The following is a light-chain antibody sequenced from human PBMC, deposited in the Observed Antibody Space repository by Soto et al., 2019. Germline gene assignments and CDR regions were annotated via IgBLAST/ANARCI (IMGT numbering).Light chain of an antibody. J-gene: IGLJ1*01. V-gene: IGLV2-14*03. CDR3: SSYTSTSTYV. CDR2: DVS. CDR1: SSDAGAYNY. Sequence: QSALTQPGSVSGSPGQSVTISCTGTSSDAGAYNYASWYQQHPGKVPKLIIHDVSNRPSGVSDRFSGSKSGNTASLTISGLQAEDEADYYCSSYTSTSTYVFGTGTKVTVL.